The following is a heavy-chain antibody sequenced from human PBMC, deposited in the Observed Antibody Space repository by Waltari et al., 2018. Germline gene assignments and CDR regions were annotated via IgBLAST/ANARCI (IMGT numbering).Heavy chain of an antibody. CDR2: VYYSGST. V-gene: IGHV4-30-4*08. D-gene: IGHD5-12*01. J-gene: IGHJ4*02. Sequence: QVQLQESGPGLVKPSQTLSLTCTVSGVSISSGDDHWNWIRQPPGKGLEWIGYVYYSGSTYYNPSLKSRLTISADTSRNQFYLRLTSVTATDTAVYYCARSSAGMPRWLGDYWGQGILVTVSS. CDR3: ARSSAGMPRWLGDY. CDR1: GVSISSGDDH.